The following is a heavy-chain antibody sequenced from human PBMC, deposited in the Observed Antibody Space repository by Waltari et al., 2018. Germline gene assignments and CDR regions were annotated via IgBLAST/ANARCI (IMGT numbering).Heavy chain of an antibody. CDR1: RFPPSNASMS. CDR2: IFSNDEK. CDR3: ARIERELLYFDY. Sequence: QFTLKESGPVLVEPTETLTLTCTVSRFPPSNASMSVSWIRQPPVKALEWLAHIFSNDEKSYSTSPKSRLTISKDTSKSQVVLTMTNTDPVDTATYYCARIERELLYFDYWGQGTLVTVSS. V-gene: IGHV2-26*01. D-gene: IGHD1-26*01. J-gene: IGHJ4*02.